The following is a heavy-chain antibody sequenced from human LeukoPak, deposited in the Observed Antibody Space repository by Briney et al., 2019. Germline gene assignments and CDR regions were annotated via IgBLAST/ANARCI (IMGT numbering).Heavy chain of an antibody. V-gene: IGHV4-59*08. CDR2: IYYSGST. CDR1: GGSISSYY. J-gene: IGHJ5*02. Sequence: PSETLSLTCTVSGGSISSYYWSWIRQPPGKGLEWIGYIYYSGSTNYNPSLESRVTISVDTSKNQFSLKLSSVTAADTAVYYCARLLKYYYDSNGVYWFDPWGQGTLVTVSS. CDR3: ARLLKYYYDSNGVYWFDP. D-gene: IGHD3-22*01.